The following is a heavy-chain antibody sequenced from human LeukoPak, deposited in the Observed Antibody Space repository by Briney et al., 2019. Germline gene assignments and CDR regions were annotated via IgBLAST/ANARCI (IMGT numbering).Heavy chain of an antibody. CDR3: ARHLGCSGASCSGTPFDY. CDR2: IYYSGST. D-gene: IGHD2-15*01. V-gene: IGHV4-39*01. J-gene: IGHJ4*02. CDR1: GGSISSGGYY. Sequence: PSETLSPTCTVSGGSISSGGYYWGWIRQPPGKGLEWIGNIYYSGSTYYNPSLKSRVTISIDTSKNQFSLKLSSVTAADTAVYYCARHLGCSGASCSGTPFDYWGQGTLVTVSS.